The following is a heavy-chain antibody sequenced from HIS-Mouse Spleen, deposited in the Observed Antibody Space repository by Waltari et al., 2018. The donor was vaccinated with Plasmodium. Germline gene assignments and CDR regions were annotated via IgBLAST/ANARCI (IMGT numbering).Heavy chain of an antibody. CDR1: GFNFRSPA. J-gene: IGHJ4*02. D-gene: IGHD7-27*01. CDR3: AKSSKGTGDLWDY. CDR2: ISGSGGST. V-gene: IGHV3-23*01. Sequence: EVQLLESGGGLVQPGVYLRLAWAASGFNFRSPAMSCVRRAPGKVLEWVSAISGSGGSTYYADSVKGRFTISRDNSKNTLYLQMNSLRAEDTAVYYCAKSSKGTGDLWDYWGQGTLVTVSS.